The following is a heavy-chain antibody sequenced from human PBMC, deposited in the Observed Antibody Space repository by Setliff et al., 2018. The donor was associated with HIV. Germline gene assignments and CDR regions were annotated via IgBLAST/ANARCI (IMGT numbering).Heavy chain of an antibody. V-gene: IGHV4-39*01. D-gene: IGHD3-9*01. J-gene: IGHJ4*02. CDR2: FSYIDSGTS. Sequence: KPSETLSLTCTVSGGSISSGRYCWAWIRQAPGRGPEWIGSFSYIDSGTSYYNPSLKSRVTTFADTSKNQFSLFLSSVTAADTGVYYCAMTGYSATWYFDLWGQGTLVTVSS. CDR1: GGSISSGRYC. CDR3: AMTGYSATWYFDL.